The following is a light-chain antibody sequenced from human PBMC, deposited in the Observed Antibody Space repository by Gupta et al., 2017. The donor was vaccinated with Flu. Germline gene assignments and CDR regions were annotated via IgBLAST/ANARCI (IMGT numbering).Light chain of an antibody. CDR2: ENN. Sequence: QSVLTQPPSISEPPGQTVTISCSGSSSNIGTTYVSWYQQLPGTAPKLLIYENNKRPSGIPDRFSGSKSGTSAALGITGLQTGDEADYYCGTWDGSLSTDVFGTGTKVTVL. CDR1: SSNIGTTY. V-gene: IGLV1-51*02. CDR3: GTWDGSLSTDV. J-gene: IGLJ1*01.